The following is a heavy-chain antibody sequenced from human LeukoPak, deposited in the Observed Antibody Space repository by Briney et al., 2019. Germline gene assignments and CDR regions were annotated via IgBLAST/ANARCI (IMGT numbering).Heavy chain of an antibody. CDR3: ARGKGIAVSSFDS. V-gene: IGHV3-23*01. CDR1: GFTFSSYA. J-gene: IGHJ4*02. D-gene: IGHD6-19*01. Sequence: GGSLRLSCAASGFTFSSYAMSWVHQAPGKGLEWVSGIRGSGTSTYYADSVKGRFTISRDNSKNTMSLQMNSLRAEDTALYYCARGKGIAVSSFDSWGQGTLVTVSS. CDR2: IRGSGTST.